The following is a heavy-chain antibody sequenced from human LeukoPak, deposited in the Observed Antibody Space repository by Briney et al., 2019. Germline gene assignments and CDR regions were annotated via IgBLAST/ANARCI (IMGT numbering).Heavy chain of an antibody. CDR1: GGTFSSYA. CDR3: ARGVLSYYDILTGYYNVYDYFDY. V-gene: IGHV1-69*04. CDR2: IIPILGIA. Sequence: SVKVSCKASGGTFSSYAISWVRQAPGQGLEWMGRIIPILGIANYAQKFQGRVTITADKSTSTAYMELSSLRSEDTAVYYCARGVLSYYDILTGYYNVYDYFDYWGQGTLVTVSS. J-gene: IGHJ4*02. D-gene: IGHD3-9*01.